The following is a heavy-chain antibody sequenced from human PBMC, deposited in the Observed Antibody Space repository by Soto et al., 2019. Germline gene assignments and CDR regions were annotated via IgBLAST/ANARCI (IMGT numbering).Heavy chain of an antibody. J-gene: IGHJ4*02. CDR3: ARDLSSGYYGGSFDY. Sequence: PGGSLRLSCAASGFTFSSYAMHWVRQAPGKGLEWVAVISYDGSNKYYADSVKGRFTISRDNSKNTLYLQMNSLRAEDTAVYYCARDLSSGYYGGSFDYWGQGTLVTVSS. CDR1: GFTFSSYA. CDR2: ISYDGSNK. V-gene: IGHV3-30-3*01. D-gene: IGHD3-22*01.